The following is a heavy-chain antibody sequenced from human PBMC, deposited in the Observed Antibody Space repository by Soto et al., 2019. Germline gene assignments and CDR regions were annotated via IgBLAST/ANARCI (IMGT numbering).Heavy chain of an antibody. Sequence: ASVKVSCKASGYTFISNAMHWVRQAPGQRLEWMGWINADNGNTKYSQKFQGRVTLTRDTSASTAYMELSSLKSEDTAVYYCARELLAARPADGDWGQGTLVTVSS. D-gene: IGHD6-6*01. CDR1: GYTFISNA. V-gene: IGHV1-3*01. CDR2: INADNGNT. CDR3: ARELLAARPADGD. J-gene: IGHJ4*02.